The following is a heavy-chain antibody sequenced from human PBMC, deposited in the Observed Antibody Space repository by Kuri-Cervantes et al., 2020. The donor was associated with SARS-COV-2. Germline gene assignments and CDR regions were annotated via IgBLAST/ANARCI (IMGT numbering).Heavy chain of an antibody. V-gene: IGHV3-7*01. CDR3: ARGGIKYGDRYIFDC. Sequence: LSLTCAASGFTFSSYAMSWVRQAPGKGLEWVANIKQDGSEKYYVDSVKGRFTISRDNAKNSLYLQMNSLRAEDTAVYYCARGGIKYGDRYIFDCWGQGTLVTVSS. J-gene: IGHJ4*02. D-gene: IGHD4-17*01. CDR1: GFTFSSYA. CDR2: IKQDGSEK.